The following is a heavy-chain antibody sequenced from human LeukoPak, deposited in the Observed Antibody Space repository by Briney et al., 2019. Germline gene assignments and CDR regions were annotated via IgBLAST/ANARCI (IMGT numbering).Heavy chain of an antibody. D-gene: IGHD3-10*01. V-gene: IGHV3-9*01. CDR3: AKDRYGSGSYCMDV. CDR2: ISWNSGSI. CDR1: GFTFDDYA. Sequence: PGRSLRLSCAASGFTFDDYAMHWVRQAPGKGLEWVSGISWNSGSIGYADSVKGRFTISRDNAKNSLYLQMNSLRAEDTALYYCAKDRYGSGSYCMDVWGQGTTVTVSS. J-gene: IGHJ6*02.